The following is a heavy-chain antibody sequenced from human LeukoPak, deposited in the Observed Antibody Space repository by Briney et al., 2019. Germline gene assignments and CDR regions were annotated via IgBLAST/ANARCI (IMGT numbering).Heavy chain of an antibody. D-gene: IGHD6-19*01. V-gene: IGHV4-34*01. Sequence: SETLSLTCAVYGGSFSGYHWTWIRQPPGKGLEWIGEINHSGSTNYNPSLKSRVTISVDTSKNQFSLKLSSVTAADTAVYYCARRAVADSYYYYYGMGVWGQGTTVTVSS. J-gene: IGHJ6*02. CDR3: ARRAVADSYYYYYGMGV. CDR1: GGSFSGYH. CDR2: INHSGST.